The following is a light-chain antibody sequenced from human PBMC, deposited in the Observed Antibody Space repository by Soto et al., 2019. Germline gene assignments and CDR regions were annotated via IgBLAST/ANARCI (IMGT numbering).Light chain of an antibody. CDR3: QHLVS. CDR1: QSISSW. V-gene: IGKV1-5*03. Sequence: DIPLTQSPSALSASVGDRVTVTCRASQSISSWLAWYQQKPGKAPKHLIHKASNLQIGVPSRFNGSGSGTEFTLTVSSLQPDDFATYYCQHLVSFGQGAKLEIK. J-gene: IGKJ2*01. CDR2: KAS.